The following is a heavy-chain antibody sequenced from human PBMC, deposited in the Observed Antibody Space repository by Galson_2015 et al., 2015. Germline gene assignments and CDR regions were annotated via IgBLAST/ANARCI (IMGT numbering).Heavy chain of an antibody. V-gene: IGHV4-4*02. Sequence: SEPLSLTCAVSGGSISSTNWWSWVRQPPGKGLEWIGEIYHSGRTNYNPSLKSRVIMSVDKSKNQFSLKLNSVTAADTAVYYCATFFGSGSYPPYDSWGQGTLVTVSS. J-gene: IGHJ4*02. CDR3: ATFFGSGSYPPYDS. CDR1: GGSISSTNW. D-gene: IGHD3-10*01. CDR2: IYHSGRT.